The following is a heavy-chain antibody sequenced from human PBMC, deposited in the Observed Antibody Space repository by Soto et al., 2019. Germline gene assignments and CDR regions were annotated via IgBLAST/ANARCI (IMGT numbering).Heavy chain of an antibody. V-gene: IGHV3-74*01. CDR3: GRGGSEHAMDV. Sequence: EVQLVESGGGLVQPGGSLRLSCAAYGNTFSRYWIHWVRQAPGKGLVWVSRVNNDGSGTAYADSVEGRFTISRDNAKNTVYLQLNSLRAEDTAVYYCGRGGSEHAMDVWGQGTTVTVSS. CDR1: GNTFSRYW. CDR2: VNNDGSGT. J-gene: IGHJ6*02.